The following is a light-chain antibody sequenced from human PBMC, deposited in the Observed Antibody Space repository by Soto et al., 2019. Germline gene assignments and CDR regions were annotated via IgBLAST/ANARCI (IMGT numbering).Light chain of an antibody. CDR1: SSDVGGYNY. CDR3: SSYTSSNTPV. V-gene: IGLV2-14*01. Sequence: QSALTQPASVSGSPGQSITISCTGTSSDVGGYNYVSWYQQHPGKAPKLMIYDVSNRTSEVSNRFSGSKSGNTASLTISGLQPEDEADYYCSSYTSSNTPVFGGGTKLTVL. CDR2: DVS. J-gene: IGLJ2*01.